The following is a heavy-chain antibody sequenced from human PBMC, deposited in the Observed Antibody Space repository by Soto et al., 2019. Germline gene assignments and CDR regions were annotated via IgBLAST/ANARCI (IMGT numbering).Heavy chain of an antibody. J-gene: IGHJ6*02. CDR2: IRAYNGNT. Sequence: QVQLVQSGAEVKKPGASVKVSCKASGHTFTSYGISWVRQAPGQGLEWRGWIRAYNGNTNYAQKLQGRVTMTTDTSTSTADMELRSLRADDTAVYYCARDLPTMDVWGQGTTVTVSS. CDR3: ARDLPTMDV. V-gene: IGHV1-18*01. CDR1: GHTFTSYG.